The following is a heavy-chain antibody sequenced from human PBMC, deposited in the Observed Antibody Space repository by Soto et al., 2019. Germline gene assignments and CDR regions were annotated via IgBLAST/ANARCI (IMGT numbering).Heavy chain of an antibody. D-gene: IGHD3-10*01. J-gene: IGHJ6*02. V-gene: IGHV3-33*01. Sequence: QVQLVESGGGVVQPGRSLRLSCAASGFTFSSYGMHWVRQAPGKGLEWVAVIWYDGSNKYYADSVKGRFTISRDNSKNTLYLQMNSLRAEDTAVYYCAREHTMVIVGYYGMDVWGQGTTVTVSS. CDR3: AREHTMVIVGYYGMDV. CDR2: IWYDGSNK. CDR1: GFTFSSYG.